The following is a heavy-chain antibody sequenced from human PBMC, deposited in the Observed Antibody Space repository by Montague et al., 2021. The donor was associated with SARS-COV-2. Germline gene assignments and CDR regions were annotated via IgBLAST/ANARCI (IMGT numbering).Heavy chain of an antibody. D-gene: IGHD7-27*01. J-gene: IGHJ4*02. V-gene: IGHV2-5*01. Sequence: PALVKPTQTLTLTCTFSGFSLISDGVGVGWIRQPPGKALEWLAPIFWNDDKRYNSSLKNRLTVTKDTSKNQVVLTMTNMDPLDTGTYYCARSLLFSSLGDFDSWGQETLVTVSS. CDR2: IFWNDDK. CDR1: GFSLISDGVG. CDR3: ARSLLFSSLGDFDS.